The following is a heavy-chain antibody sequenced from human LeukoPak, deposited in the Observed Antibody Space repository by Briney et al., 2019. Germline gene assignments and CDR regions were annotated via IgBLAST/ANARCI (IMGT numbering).Heavy chain of an antibody. Sequence: GGSLRLSCAASGFTFSNAWMSWVRQAPGKGLEWVGRIKSKTDGGTTDYAAPAKGRFTISRDDSKNTLYLQMNSLKTEDTAVYYCTTGYDSSGGGGTWGQGTLVTVSS. CDR1: GFTFSNAW. CDR3: TTGYDSSGGGGT. V-gene: IGHV3-15*01. J-gene: IGHJ5*02. D-gene: IGHD3-22*01. CDR2: IKSKTDGGTT.